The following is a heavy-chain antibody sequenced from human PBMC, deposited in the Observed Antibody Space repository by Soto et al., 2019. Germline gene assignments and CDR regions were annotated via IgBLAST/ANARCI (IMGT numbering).Heavy chain of an antibody. Sequence: PGGSLRLSCAASGFTFSSSAMNWVRQAPGKGPEWVSSITGPGGNTDYAESVKGRFTISRDNSKTTLYLHMTGLRADDTAVYYCARMDLVVVPAATYYYGMDVWGQGTTVTVSS. J-gene: IGHJ6*02. D-gene: IGHD2-2*01. V-gene: IGHV3-23*01. CDR3: ARMDLVVVPAATYYYGMDV. CDR1: GFTFSSSA. CDR2: ITGPGGNT.